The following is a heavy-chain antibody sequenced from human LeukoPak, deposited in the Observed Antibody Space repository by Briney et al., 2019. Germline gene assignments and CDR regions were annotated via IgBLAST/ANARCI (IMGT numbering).Heavy chain of an antibody. CDR3: ARSCSGSSCYSGYHYYYGMDV. Sequence: SVTVSCTASGGTFSSYAISWVRQAPGQGLEWMGRIIPILGIANYAQKFQGRVTITADKSTSTAYMELSSLRSEDTAVYYCARSCSGSSCYSGYHYYYGMDVWGQGTTVTVSS. V-gene: IGHV1-69*04. D-gene: IGHD2-15*01. CDR2: IIPILGIA. CDR1: GGTFSSYA. J-gene: IGHJ6*02.